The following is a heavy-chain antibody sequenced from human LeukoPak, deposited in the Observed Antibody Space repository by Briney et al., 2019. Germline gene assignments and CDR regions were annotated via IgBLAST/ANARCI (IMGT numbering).Heavy chain of an antibody. V-gene: IGHV4-59*01. J-gene: IGHJ4*02. CDR2: IYYSGST. CDR1: GGSISSYY. CDR3: ARDLAAAGTFYFDY. Sequence: SETLSLTCTVSGGSISSYYWSWIRRPPGKGLEWIGYIYYSGSTNYNPSLKSRVTISVDTSKNQFSLKLSSVTAADTAVYYCARDLAAAGTFYFDYWGQGTLVTVSS. D-gene: IGHD6-13*01.